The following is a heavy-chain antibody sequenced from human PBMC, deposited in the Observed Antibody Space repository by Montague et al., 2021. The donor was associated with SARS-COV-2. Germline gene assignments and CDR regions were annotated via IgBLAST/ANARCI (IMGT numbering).Heavy chain of an antibody. Sequence: SETLSLTCTVSGGSISSYYWSWIRQPPGKGLEWIGYIYYSGSTNXNPSLKSRVTISVDTSKNQFSLKLSSVTAADTAAYYCARGIFTIPFIPAHYYMDVWGKGTTVTVSS. V-gene: IGHV4-59*01. CDR1: GGSISSYY. CDR3: ARGIFTIPFIPAHYYMDV. D-gene: IGHD3-3*01. J-gene: IGHJ6*03. CDR2: IYYSGST.